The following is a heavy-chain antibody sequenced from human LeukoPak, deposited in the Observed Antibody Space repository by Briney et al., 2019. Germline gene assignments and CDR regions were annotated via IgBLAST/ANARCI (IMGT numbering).Heavy chain of an antibody. Sequence: KESGPTLVKPTQTLTLTCTFSGFSLSTSGVGVGWIRQPPGKALEWLALIYWNDDKRYSPSLKSRLTITKDTSKNQVVLTMTNMDPVDTATYYCAHAEYYDFWSGYYGYYFDYWGQGTLVTVSS. D-gene: IGHD3-3*01. V-gene: IGHV2-5*01. CDR1: GFSLSTSGVG. CDR3: AHAEYYDFWSGYYGYYFDY. CDR2: IYWNDDK. J-gene: IGHJ4*02.